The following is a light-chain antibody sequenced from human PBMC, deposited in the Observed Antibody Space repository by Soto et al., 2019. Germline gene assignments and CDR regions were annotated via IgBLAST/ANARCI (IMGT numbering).Light chain of an antibody. CDR1: QSISTY. V-gene: IGKV1-39*01. CDR3: QHGYSTPLT. J-gene: IGKJ4*01. CDR2: AAS. Sequence: DIQMTQSPSSLSASVGDRVTITCRASQSISTYLQWYQQKPGEAPILLIYAASTLRSGVPSRFSGSGSGTDFTLTISSLQPEDFATYFCQHGYSTPLTFGGGTKVDIK.